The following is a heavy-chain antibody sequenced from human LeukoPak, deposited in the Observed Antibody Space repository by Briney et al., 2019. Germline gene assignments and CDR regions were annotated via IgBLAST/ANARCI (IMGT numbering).Heavy chain of an antibody. CDR2: IYHSGST. V-gene: IGHV4-30-2*01. J-gene: IGHJ4*02. CDR3: ARAYCGGDCYHNFDY. D-gene: IGHD2-21*02. CDR1: GGSISSGGHS. Sequence: SQTLSLTCTVSGGSISSGGHSWSWIRQPPGKGLEWIGYIYHSGSTYYNPSLKSRVTISVDRSKNQFSLKLSSVTAADTAVYYCARAYCGGDCYHNFDYWGQGTLVTVSS.